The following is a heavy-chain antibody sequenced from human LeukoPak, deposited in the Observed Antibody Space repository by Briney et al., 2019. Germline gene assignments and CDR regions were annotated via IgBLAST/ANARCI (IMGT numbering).Heavy chain of an antibody. J-gene: IGHJ4*02. Sequence: GASVKASCKASGGTFSSYAISWVRQAPGQGLEWMGGIIPILGTANYAQKFQGRVTITADESTSTAYMELSSLRSEDTAVYYCARGPPNDYGDPSFDYWGQGTLVTVSS. CDR2: IIPILGTA. CDR3: ARGPPNDYGDPSFDY. D-gene: IGHD4-17*01. V-gene: IGHV1-69*13. CDR1: GGTFSSYA.